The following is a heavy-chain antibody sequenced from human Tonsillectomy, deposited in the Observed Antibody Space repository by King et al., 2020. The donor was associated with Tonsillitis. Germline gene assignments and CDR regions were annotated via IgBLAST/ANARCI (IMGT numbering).Heavy chain of an antibody. V-gene: IGHV3-23*04. CDR1: GFTFSSYA. D-gene: IGHD3-22*01. Sequence: VQLVESGGGLVQPGGSLRLSCASSGFTFSSYAMSWVRQAPGKGLEWFSAISCSVCSTSYPASLKGRFTISRDNSQNTLYLQMNSLRAEDTAVYYCAKDSTPLAYYYDSSGYGNWGQGTLVTVSS. CDR2: ISCSVCST. CDR3: AKDSTPLAYYYDSSGYGN. J-gene: IGHJ4*02.